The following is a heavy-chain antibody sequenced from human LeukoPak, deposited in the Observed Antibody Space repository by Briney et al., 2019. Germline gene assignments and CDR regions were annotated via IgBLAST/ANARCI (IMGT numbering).Heavy chain of an antibody. CDR3: ARQTGTTVAFDI. D-gene: IGHD1-1*01. Sequence: PSETLSLTCAVYGGSFSGYYWSWIRQPPGKGLEWIGCIYYSGSTNYNPSLKSRVTISVDTSKNQFSLKLSSVTAADTAVYYCARQTGTTVAFDIWGQGTMVTVSS. CDR1: GGSFSGYY. J-gene: IGHJ3*02. V-gene: IGHV4-59*08. CDR2: IYYSGST.